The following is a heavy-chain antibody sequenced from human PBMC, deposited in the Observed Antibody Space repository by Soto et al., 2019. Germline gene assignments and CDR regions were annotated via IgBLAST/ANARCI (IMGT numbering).Heavy chain of an antibody. CDR1: GGSISSYY. J-gene: IGHJ4*02. V-gene: IGHV4-59*12. CDR2: IYYSGSP. Sequence: SSETLSLTCTVSGGSISSYYWSWIRQPPGKGLEWIGYIYYSGSPNYNPSLKSRVAISVDRSKNQFSLKLSSVTAADTAVYYCAREHGSGSYNYFDYWGQGTLVTVSS. CDR3: AREHGSGSYNYFDY. D-gene: IGHD3-10*01.